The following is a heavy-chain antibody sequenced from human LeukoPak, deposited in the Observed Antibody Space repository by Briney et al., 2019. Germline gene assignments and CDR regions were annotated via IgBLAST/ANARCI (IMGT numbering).Heavy chain of an antibody. CDR2: IYPGDSDT. J-gene: IGHJ4*02. D-gene: IGHD3-22*01. V-gene: IGHV5-51*01. Sequence: GESLKISCKGPGYSFTSYWIGWVRQMPGKGLEWMGIIYPGDSDTRYSPSFQGQVTISADKSISTAYLQWSSLKASDTAMYYCARKGAYYDSSGHIDYWGQGTLVTVSS. CDR3: ARKGAYYDSSGHIDY. CDR1: GYSFTSYW.